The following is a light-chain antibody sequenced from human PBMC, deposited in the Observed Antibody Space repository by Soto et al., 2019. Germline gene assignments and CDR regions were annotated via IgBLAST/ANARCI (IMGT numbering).Light chain of an antibody. V-gene: IGKV1D-13*01. CDR1: QGIHTA. CDR3: QQFSNYPHV. Sequence: AIQLTQYPSSLSASVGDRFIITCLASQGIHTALAWYQQKPGNAPMLLIYDASTVEAGVTSRFSGSGSGTDFTLTISSLQPEDFATYYCQQFSNYPHVFGQGTRLEIK. J-gene: IGKJ5*01. CDR2: DAS.